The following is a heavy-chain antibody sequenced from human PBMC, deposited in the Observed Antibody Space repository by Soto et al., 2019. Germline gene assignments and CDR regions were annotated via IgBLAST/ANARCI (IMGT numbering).Heavy chain of an antibody. Sequence: PGGSLRLSCASSGFTFDDYAMHWVRQAPGKGLEWVSAISGSGGSTYYADSVKGRFTISRDNSKNTLYLQMNSLRAEDTAVYYCARDRLSIDYWGQGTLVTVSS. V-gene: IGHV3-23*01. CDR3: ARDRLSIDY. D-gene: IGHD5-12*01. CDR2: ISGSGGST. J-gene: IGHJ4*02. CDR1: GFTFDDYA.